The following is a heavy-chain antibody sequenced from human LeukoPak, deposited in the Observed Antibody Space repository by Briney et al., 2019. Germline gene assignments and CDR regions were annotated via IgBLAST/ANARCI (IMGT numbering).Heavy chain of an antibody. CDR2: IYPGDSDT. J-gene: IGHJ4*02. Sequence: KYGESLKISSKGSGYSFTSYWIGWVRQMPGKGLEWMGIIYPGDSDTRYSPSFQGQVTISADKSISTAYLQWSSLKASDTAMYYCARRGYCSGGSCYEDYWGQGTLVTVSS. CDR1: GYSFTSYW. D-gene: IGHD2-15*01. V-gene: IGHV5-51*01. CDR3: ARRGYCSGGSCYEDY.